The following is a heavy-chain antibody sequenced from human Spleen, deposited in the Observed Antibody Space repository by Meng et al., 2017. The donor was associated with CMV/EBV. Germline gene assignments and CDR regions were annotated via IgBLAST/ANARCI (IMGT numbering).Heavy chain of an antibody. CDR3: AKTPFASYGSGSFFDY. CDR2: IRGSGVSA. CDR1: GFSFSTYA. D-gene: IGHD3-10*01. V-gene: IGHV3-23*01. Sequence: GESLKIYCAASGFSFSTYAMSWVRQAPGKGLEWVSTIRGSGVSASYADSVKGRFTISRDNSKNTLYLQMNSLRAEDTAVYYCAKTPFASYGSGSFFDYWGQGTLVTVSS. J-gene: IGHJ4*02.